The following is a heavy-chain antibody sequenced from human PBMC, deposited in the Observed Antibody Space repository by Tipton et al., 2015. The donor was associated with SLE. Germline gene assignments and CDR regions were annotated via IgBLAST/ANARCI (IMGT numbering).Heavy chain of an antibody. V-gene: IGHV4-59*08. CDR2: ISDSDST. CDR3: ARHVDGNVYYPFDN. D-gene: IGHD3-22*01. CDR1: GGSISYYF. Sequence: LRLSCTVSGGSISYYFWSWIRQPPGKGLEWIGHISDSDSTNYNPSLNSRVTISVDTSKNQFSLRLSSVTAADTAVYFCARHVDGNVYYPFDNWGQGTLVTVSS. J-gene: IGHJ4*02.